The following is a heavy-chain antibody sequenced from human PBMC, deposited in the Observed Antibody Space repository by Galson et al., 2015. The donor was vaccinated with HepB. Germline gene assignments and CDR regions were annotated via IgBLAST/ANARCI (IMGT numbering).Heavy chain of an antibody. V-gene: IGHV3-21*01. CDR2: ISSSSSYI. CDR3: ARQYSGPYGMDV. J-gene: IGHJ6*02. Sequence: SLRLSCAASKFTFSSYSMNWVRQAPGKGLEWVSSISSSSSYIYCADSVKGRFTISRDNAKNSVSLQMNSLRAEDTAVYYCARQYSGPYGMDVWGQGTTVTVSS. D-gene: IGHD6-6*01. CDR1: KFTFSSYS.